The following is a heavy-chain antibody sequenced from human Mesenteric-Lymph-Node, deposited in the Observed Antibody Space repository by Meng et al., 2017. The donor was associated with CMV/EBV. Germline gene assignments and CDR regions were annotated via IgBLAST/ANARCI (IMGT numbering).Heavy chain of an antibody. V-gene: IGHV4-61*01. Sequence: SQTLSLTCTVSGGSVSSGYYYWSWIRQPPGTGLEWIGYVYYSGTTNYNPSLQSRVTISVDTSKNQFSLILSSVTTADTAVYFCARGGMSAADYWGQGTLVTVSS. CDR1: GGSVSSGYYY. D-gene: IGHD6-13*01. CDR2: VYYSGTT. J-gene: IGHJ4*02. CDR3: ARGGMSAADY.